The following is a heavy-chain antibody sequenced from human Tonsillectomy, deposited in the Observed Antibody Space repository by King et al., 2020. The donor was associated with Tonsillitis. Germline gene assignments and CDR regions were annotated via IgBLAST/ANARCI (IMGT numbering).Heavy chain of an antibody. J-gene: IGHJ4*02. CDR3: ARSELLGTTTFDY. D-gene: IGHD1-26*01. CDR1: GGSISSDY. Sequence: QLQESGPGLVKPSETLSLTCTVSGGSISSDYWSWIRLTPGRGLEWIGYIYYSGNTKYNPSLKSRVTISADSSKNQFSLTLSSVTAADTAVYYCARSELLGTTTFDYWGQGTLVTVSS. CDR2: IYYSGNT. V-gene: IGHV4-59*13.